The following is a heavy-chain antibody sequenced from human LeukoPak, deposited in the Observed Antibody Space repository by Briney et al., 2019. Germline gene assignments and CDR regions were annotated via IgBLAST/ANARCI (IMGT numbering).Heavy chain of an antibody. D-gene: IGHD4-23*01. CDR1: GFTFSSYS. Sequence: GGSLRLSCAASGFTFSSYSMNWVRQAPGKGLEWVATITQNGGVKYYVDSVKGRFTISRDNAKPSLFLQMNSLRIDDTAMYYCTRTVNSASDFWGQGTLVTVSS. V-gene: IGHV3-7*03. CDR2: ITQNGGVK. CDR3: TRTVNSASDF. J-gene: IGHJ4*02.